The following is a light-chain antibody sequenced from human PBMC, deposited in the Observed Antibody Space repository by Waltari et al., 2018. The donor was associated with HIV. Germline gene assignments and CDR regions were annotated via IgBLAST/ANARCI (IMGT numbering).Light chain of an antibody. J-gene: IGKJ2*01. CDR3: MQGLQTPYS. CDR2: WGL. V-gene: IGKV2-28*01. CDR1: QSPLHSNGNYF. Sequence: DIVMAQSPLSLSVTPGEPASISCRSTQSPLHSNGNYFFDWYLQKPGQSPQLLIYWGLNRSPGVSDRFSGSGSGTDFTLKISRVEAEDVVVYYCMQGLQTPYSFCQGTKLEIK.